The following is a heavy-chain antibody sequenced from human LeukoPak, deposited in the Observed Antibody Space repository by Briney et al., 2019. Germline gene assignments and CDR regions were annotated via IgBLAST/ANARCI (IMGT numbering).Heavy chain of an antibody. V-gene: IGHV3-23*01. CDR2: ISGSGGST. J-gene: IGHJ6*02. CDR1: GFTFSSYA. CDR3: AKDAVTTSRPYYYYGMDV. Sequence: PGASLRLSCAASGFTFSSYAMSWVRQAPGKGLEWASAISGSGGSTYYADSVKGRFTISRDNSKNTLYLQMNSLRAEDTAVYYCAKDAVTTSRPYYYYGMDVWGQGTTVTVSS. D-gene: IGHD4-17*01.